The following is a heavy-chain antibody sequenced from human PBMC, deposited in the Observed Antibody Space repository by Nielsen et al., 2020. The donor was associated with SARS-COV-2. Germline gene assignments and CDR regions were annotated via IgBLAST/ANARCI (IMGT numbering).Heavy chain of an antibody. CDR3: ARRSAYCGGDCYSFVYYGMDV. D-gene: IGHD2-21*02. V-gene: IGHV5-10-1*01. J-gene: IGHJ6*02. CDR1: GYSFTSYW. Sequence: GESLKISCKGSGYSFTSYWISWVRQMPGKGLEWIGRIDPSDSYTNYSPSFQGHVTISADKSISTAYLQWSSLKASDTAMYYCARRSAYCGGDCYSFVYYGMDVWGQGTTVTVSS. CDR2: IDPSDSYT.